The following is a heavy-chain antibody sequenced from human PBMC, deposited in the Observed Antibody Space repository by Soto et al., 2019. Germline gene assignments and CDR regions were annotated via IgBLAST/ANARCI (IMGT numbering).Heavy chain of an antibody. Sequence: ASVKVSCKASGYTFTGYYMHWVRQAPGQGLEWMGWINPNSGGTNYAQKFQGWVTMTRDTSISTAYMELSRLRSDDTAVYYCARGSTSCAPYYYYGMDVWGQGTTVTVSS. CDR2: INPNSGGT. D-gene: IGHD2-2*01. J-gene: IGHJ6*02. CDR3: ARGSTSCAPYYYYGMDV. V-gene: IGHV1-2*04. CDR1: GYTFTGYY.